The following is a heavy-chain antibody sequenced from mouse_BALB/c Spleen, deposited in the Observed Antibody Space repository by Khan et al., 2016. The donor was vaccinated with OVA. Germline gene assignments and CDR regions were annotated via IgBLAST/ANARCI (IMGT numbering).Heavy chain of an antibody. CDR2: INTHSGVP. J-gene: IGHJ1*01. V-gene: IGHV9-4*02. CDR3: AGGYGYGWYFDV. CDR1: GYTFTTAG. D-gene: IGHD2-2*01. Sequence: QIQLVQSGPELKKPGETVRISCKASGYTFTTAGMQWVQKMPGKGLKWIGWINTHSGVPKYAEDFKGRFAFSLETSASTAYLQITNLKNEDTATYFGAGGYGYGWYFDVWGAGTTVTVSS.